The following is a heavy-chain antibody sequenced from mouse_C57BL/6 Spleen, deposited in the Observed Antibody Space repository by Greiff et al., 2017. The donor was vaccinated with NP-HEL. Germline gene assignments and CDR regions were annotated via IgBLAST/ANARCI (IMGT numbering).Heavy chain of an antibody. CDR3: ASSYYGSRHFDY. V-gene: IGHV1-47*01. J-gene: IGHJ2*01. D-gene: IGHD1-1*01. CDR2: FHPYNDDT. CDR1: GYTFTTYP. Sequence: VQLQQSGAELVKPGASVKMSCKASGYTFTTYPIEWMKQNHGKSLEWIGNFHPYNDDTKYNEKFKVKATLTVEKSSSTVYLEPSRLTSDDSAVYYCASSYYGSRHFDYWGQGTTLTVSS.